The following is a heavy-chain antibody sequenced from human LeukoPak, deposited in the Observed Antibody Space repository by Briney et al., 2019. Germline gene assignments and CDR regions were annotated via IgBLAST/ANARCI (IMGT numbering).Heavy chain of an antibody. Sequence: PGGSLRLSCAASGFTFSIYAMHWVRQASGKGLEWVAVIWHDGSNKYYAASVKGRFTVSRDNSKNTLYLQINSLRAEDAAVYYCARERVTGTSYYYYYGMDVWGQGTTVTVSS. D-gene: IGHD6-19*01. CDR2: IWHDGSNK. CDR3: ARERVTGTSYYYYYGMDV. CDR1: GFTFSIYA. J-gene: IGHJ6*02. V-gene: IGHV3-33*01.